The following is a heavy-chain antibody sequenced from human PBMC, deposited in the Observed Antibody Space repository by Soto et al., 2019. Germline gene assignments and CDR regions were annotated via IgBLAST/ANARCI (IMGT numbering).Heavy chain of an antibody. CDR2: INPSGGST. D-gene: IGHD3-3*01. V-gene: IGHV1-46*01. CDR3: ARALLRFLEWLPDAFDI. Sequence: QVQLVQSGAEVKKPGASVKVSCKASGYTFTSYYMHWVRQAPGQGLEWMGIINPSGGSTSYAQKFHGRVTMTRDTSTSTVYMELSSLRSEDTAVYYCARALLRFLEWLPDAFDIWGQGTMVTVSS. CDR1: GYTFTSYY. J-gene: IGHJ3*02.